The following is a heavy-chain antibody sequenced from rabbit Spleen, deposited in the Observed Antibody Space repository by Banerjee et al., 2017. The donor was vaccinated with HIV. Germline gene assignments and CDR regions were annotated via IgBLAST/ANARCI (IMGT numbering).Heavy chain of an antibody. CDR3: ARDDGSYDYIDGYFNL. CDR1: GISFSSNW. J-gene: IGHJ4*01. V-gene: IGHV1S45*01. CDR2: IDTNDGDT. D-gene: IGHD6-1*01. Sequence: QEQLVESGGGLVKPGASLTLTCKASGISFSSNWICWVRQAPGKGLEWIACIDTNDGDTDYANWPKGRFTISKTSSTTVTLQMTSLTAADTATYFCARDDGSYDYIDGYFNLWGQGTLVTVS.